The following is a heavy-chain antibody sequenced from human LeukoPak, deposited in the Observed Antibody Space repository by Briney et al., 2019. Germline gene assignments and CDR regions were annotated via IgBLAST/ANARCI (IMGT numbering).Heavy chain of an antibody. CDR2: FDPEDGET. CDR3: ATEVKGPVPAAVDY. J-gene: IGHJ4*02. CDR1: GYTLTELS. V-gene: IGHV1-24*01. Sequence: ASVKVSCKVSGYTLTELSMHWVRQAPGKGLEWMGGFDPEDGETIYAQKFQGRVTTTEDTSTDTAYMELSSLRSEDTAVYYCATEVKGPVPAAVDYWGQGTLVTVSS. D-gene: IGHD2-2*01.